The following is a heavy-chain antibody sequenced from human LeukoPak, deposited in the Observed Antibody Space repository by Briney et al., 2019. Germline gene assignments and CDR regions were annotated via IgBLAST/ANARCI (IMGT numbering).Heavy chain of an antibody. J-gene: IGHJ4*02. D-gene: IGHD5-24*01. CDR1: GGSISSYY. V-gene: IGHV4-59*12. Sequence: SETLSLTCTVSGGSISSYYWSWIRQPPGKGLEWIGSIYYSGSTYYNPSLKSRVTISVDTSKNQFSLKLSSVTAADTAVYYCARSGRWYFSYWGQGTLVTVSS. CDR3: ARSGRWYFSY. CDR2: IYYSGST.